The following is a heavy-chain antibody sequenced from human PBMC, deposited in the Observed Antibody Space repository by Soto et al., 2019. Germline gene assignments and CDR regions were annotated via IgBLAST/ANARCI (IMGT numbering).Heavy chain of an antibody. CDR3: AGGGLYSSGYTFYY. Sequence: QVRVQQWGAGLLKPSETLSLTCGLNGGSFSGYYWSWIRQPPGKGLEWIGEMKHIGTPNYKPSLPSRVTISVDTSKNQFSLTLKYLTSADTCSYYCAGGGLYSSGYTFYYRGQGHLVIVSS. V-gene: IGHV4-34*01. CDR2: MKHIGTP. CDR1: GGSFSGYY. J-gene: IGHJ4*02. D-gene: IGHD5-18*01.